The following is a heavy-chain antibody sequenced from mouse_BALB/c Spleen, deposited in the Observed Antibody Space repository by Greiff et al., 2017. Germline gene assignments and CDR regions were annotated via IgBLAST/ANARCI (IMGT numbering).Heavy chain of an antibody. CDR1: GFTFSSYG. J-gene: IGHJ4*01. Sequence: EVKLVESGGGLVQPGGSLKLSCAASGFTFSSYGMSWVRQTPDKRLELVATINSNGGSTYYPDSVKGRFTISRDNAKNTLYLQMSSLKSEDTAMYYCARVSPLYDGYAMDYWGQGTSVTVSS. V-gene: IGHV5-6-3*01. CDR3: ARVSPLYDGYAMDY. CDR2: INSNGGST. D-gene: IGHD2-3*01.